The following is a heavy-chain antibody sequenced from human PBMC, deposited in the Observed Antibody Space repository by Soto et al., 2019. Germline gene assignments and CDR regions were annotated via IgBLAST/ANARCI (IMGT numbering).Heavy chain of an antibody. D-gene: IGHD3-22*01. CDR3: SRVGPWVPYYYDSSPYTFENWFDP. CDR2: IHHGGST. J-gene: IGHJ5*02. CDR1: GYSISSGYY. Sequence: KTAGTLTLTCAVSGYSISSGYYWCWLRQPAGKGLEWIGSIHHGGSTYYNPSLNSRVTLSIDMSNNTVSLILNTVTAEDTAVYYCSRVGPWVPYYYDSSPYTFENWFDPWGQGTLVPVSS. V-gene: IGHV4-38-2*01.